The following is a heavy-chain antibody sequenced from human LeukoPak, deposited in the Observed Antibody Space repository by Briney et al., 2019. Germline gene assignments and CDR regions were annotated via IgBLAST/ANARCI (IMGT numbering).Heavy chain of an antibody. Sequence: GESLKISCKHSEYSFPNYCIGWVRQMPGKGLEWMGIIYPGDSDTRYSPSFQGQVTISADKSISTAYLQWSSLKASDTAMYYCARQDTAMVQIDYWGQGTLVTVSS. CDR3: ARQDTAMVQIDY. V-gene: IGHV5-51*01. CDR2: IYPGDSDT. CDR1: EYSFPNYC. D-gene: IGHD5-18*01. J-gene: IGHJ4*02.